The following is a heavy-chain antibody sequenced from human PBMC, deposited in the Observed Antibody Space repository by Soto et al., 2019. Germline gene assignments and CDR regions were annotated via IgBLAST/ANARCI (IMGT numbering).Heavy chain of an antibody. CDR3: ARVVYREYDCSSTSCYMPLGWFDP. D-gene: IGHD2-2*02. CDR1: GGSISSYY. J-gene: IGHJ5*02. CDR2: IYYSGST. V-gene: IGHV4-59*01. Sequence: SETLSLTCTVSGGSISSYYWGWIRQPPGKGLEWIGYIYYSGSTNYNPSLKSRVTISVDTSKTQFSLKLSSVTAADTAVYYCARVVYREYDCSSTSCYMPLGWFDPWGQGTLVTVS.